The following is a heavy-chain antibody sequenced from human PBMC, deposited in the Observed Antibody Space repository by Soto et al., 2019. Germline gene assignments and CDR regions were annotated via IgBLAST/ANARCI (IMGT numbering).Heavy chain of an antibody. CDR3: ARENSSGYYYMPYNWFDP. Sequence: SETLSLTCTVSGGSVSSGSYYWSWIRQPPGKGLEWIGYIYYSGSTNYNPSLKSRVTISVDTSKNQFSLKLSPVTAADTAVYYCARENSSGYYYMPYNWFDPWGQGTLVTVSS. CDR2: IYYSGST. J-gene: IGHJ5*02. CDR1: GGSVSSGSYY. V-gene: IGHV4-61*01. D-gene: IGHD3-22*01.